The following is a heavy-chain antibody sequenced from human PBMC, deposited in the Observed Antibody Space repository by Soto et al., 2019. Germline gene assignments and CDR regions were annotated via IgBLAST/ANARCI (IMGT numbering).Heavy chain of an antibody. CDR2: IIHIFGTA. V-gene: IGHV1-69*01. Sequence: QVQLVQSGAEVKKPGSSVKVSCKASGGTSSSYAISWVRQAPGQGLEWMGGIIHIFGTANYAQKFQGRVTITADESTSTAYMELSSLRSEDTAVYYCARGGQGTGGYSYGRDWGQGTLVTVSS. D-gene: IGHD5-18*01. CDR3: ARGGQGTGGYSYGRD. CDR1: GGTSSSYA. J-gene: IGHJ4*02.